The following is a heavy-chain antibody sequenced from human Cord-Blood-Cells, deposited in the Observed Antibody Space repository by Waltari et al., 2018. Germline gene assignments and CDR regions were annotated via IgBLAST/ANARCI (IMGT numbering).Heavy chain of an antibody. D-gene: IGHD3-10*01. CDR1: GGSISSSRYY. CDR2: IYYSGST. J-gene: IGHJ4*02. V-gene: IGHV4-39*01. Sequence: QLQLQESGPGLVQPSDTLSLTCTVSGGSISSSRYYWGRIRQPPGKGLEWIGSIYYSGSTYYNPSLKSRVTISVDTSKNQFPLKLSSVTAADTAVYYCARHRDLAWYFDYWGQGTLVTVSS. CDR3: ARHRDLAWYFDY.